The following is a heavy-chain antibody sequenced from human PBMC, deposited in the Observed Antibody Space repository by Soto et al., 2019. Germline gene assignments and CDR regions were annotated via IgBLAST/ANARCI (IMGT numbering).Heavy chain of an antibody. D-gene: IGHD6-6*01. CDR2: IYHSGSI. Sequence: QVQLQESGPGRVKPSGTLSLTCAVSGVSISSSNWWSWVRQPPGKGLEWLGDIYHSGSINYNPSLKSRVTLSVDKSKNHFALKLSSVTAADTAVYYCARLADIWGQGKMVTVSS. CDR1: GVSISSSNW. CDR3: ARLADI. V-gene: IGHV4-4*02. J-gene: IGHJ3*02.